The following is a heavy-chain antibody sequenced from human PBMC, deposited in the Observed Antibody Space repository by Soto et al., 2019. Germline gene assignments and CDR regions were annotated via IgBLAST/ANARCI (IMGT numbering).Heavy chain of an antibody. CDR1: GFTFGDSY. CDR3: VRGGGGGLFDP. J-gene: IGHJ5*02. D-gene: IGHD2-15*01. V-gene: IGHV3-11*06. Sequence: GESLKISCAGSGFTFGDSYMSWIRQAPGKGLEWLSYISPGSRYPAYADSVKGRFTISRDNAKRSLYLRMMSLTAEDTAIYYCVRGGGGGLFDPWGQGTMVTVSS. CDR2: ISPGSRYP.